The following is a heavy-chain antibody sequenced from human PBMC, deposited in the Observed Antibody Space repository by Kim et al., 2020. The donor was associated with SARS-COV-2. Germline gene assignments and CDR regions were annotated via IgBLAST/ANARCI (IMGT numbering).Heavy chain of an antibody. CDR1: GFTFSSYG. D-gene: IGHD6-13*01. CDR3: ASGPVAAAAYYYYGMDV. V-gene: IGHV3-74*01. Sequence: GGSLRLSCAASGFTFSSYGMHWVRQAPGKGLVCVSRINSDGSSPSYADSVKGRSTISRDNAKNTLYLQMNSLRAEDEAVYYCASGPVAAAAYYYYGMDVWGQGTTVTVSS. J-gene: IGHJ6*02. CDR2: INSDGSSP.